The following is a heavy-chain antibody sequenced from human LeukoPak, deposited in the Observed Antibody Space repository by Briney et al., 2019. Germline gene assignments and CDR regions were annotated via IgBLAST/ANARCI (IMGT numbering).Heavy chain of an antibody. CDR3: ARYPQNYDSSGYPTSVLDAFDI. V-gene: IGHV1-2*02. CDR1: GYTFTGYY. D-gene: IGHD3-22*01. Sequence: GASVKVSCKASGYTFTGYYMHWVRQAPGQGLEWMGWINPNSGGTNYAQKFQGRVTMTRDTSISTAYMELSRLRSDDTAVYYCARYPQNYDSSGYPTSVLDAFDIWGQGTMVTVSS. CDR2: INPNSGGT. J-gene: IGHJ3*02.